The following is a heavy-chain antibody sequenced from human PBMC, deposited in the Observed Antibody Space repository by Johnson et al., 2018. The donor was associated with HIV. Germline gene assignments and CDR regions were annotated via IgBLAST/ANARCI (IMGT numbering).Heavy chain of an antibody. CDR3: ARVKIAFDI. CDR2: IKQDGREK. CDR1: GFTFTDYY. Sequence: VQLVESGGGLVKPGGSLRLSCAASGFTFTDYYMNWMRQAPGKGLEWVANIKQDGREKYYVDSVKGRFTIYRDNAKNSLYLQMHSLRVEDTAVYYCARVKIAFDIWGQGTMVTVSS. V-gene: IGHV3-7*03. J-gene: IGHJ3*02.